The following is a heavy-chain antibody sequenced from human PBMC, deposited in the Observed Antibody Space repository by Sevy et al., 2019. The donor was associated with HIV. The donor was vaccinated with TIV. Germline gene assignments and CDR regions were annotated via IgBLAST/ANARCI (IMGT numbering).Heavy chain of an antibody. D-gene: IGHD5-12*01. V-gene: IGHV3-13*01. J-gene: IGHJ6*02. CDR2: IGSGGDA. Sequence: GGSLRLSCGASGFTFSSYEMHWVRQAAGKGLEWVSGIGSGGDAYYPGSVKGRFTISRENAKNSLYLQMNSLRAGDTAVYYCARSGGYSDYGMDVWGQGTTVTVSS. CDR1: GFTFSSYE. CDR3: ARSGGYSDYGMDV.